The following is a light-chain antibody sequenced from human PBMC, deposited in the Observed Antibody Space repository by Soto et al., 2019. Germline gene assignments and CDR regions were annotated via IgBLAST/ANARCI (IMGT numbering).Light chain of an antibody. CDR3: VAWDDSLSALV. CDR1: RSNIGSNF. J-gene: IGLJ2*01. CDR2: SNN. Sequence: QPVLTQPPSASGTPGQRVTISCSGSRSNIGSNFVYWYQQLPGTAPKLLIYSNNQRPSGVPDRFSGSKSGTSASLAISGLRSEDEADYYCVAWDDSLSALVFGGGTKLTVL. V-gene: IGLV1-47*02.